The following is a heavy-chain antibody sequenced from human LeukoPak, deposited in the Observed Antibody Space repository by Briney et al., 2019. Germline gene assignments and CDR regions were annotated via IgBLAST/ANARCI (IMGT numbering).Heavy chain of an antibody. J-gene: IGHJ4*02. CDR3: AKAAFHDSYGYNLFDY. D-gene: IGHD5-18*01. Sequence: QPGGSLRLSCAASGFTFSTYAMDWVRQAPGKGLEWVAFIRYDGSNKYYADSVKGRFTISRDNSKNTLYLQMNSLRAEDTAVYYCAKAAFHDSYGYNLFDYWGQGTLVTVSS. V-gene: IGHV3-30*02. CDR2: IRYDGSNK. CDR1: GFTFSTYA.